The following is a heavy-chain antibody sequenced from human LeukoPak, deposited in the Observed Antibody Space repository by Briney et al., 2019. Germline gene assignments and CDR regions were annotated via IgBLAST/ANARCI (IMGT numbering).Heavy chain of an antibody. CDR1: GASFSSSTYY. CDR2: IYYSGST. D-gene: IGHD6-13*01. J-gene: IGHJ4*02. Sequence: SETLSLTCTVSGASFSSSTYYWGWVRQPPGKGLEWIGSIYYSGSTYYNPSLRSRVTMSVDTSKNQFSLKLSSVTAADTAVYYCARHAGGISATGTRPFDYWGQGTLVTVSS. CDR3: ARHAGGISATGTRPFDY. V-gene: IGHV4-39*01.